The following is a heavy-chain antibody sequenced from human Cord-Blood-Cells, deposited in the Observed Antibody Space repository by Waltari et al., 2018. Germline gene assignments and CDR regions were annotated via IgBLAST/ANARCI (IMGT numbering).Heavy chain of an antibody. D-gene: IGHD2-2*01. CDR3: ARDYCSSTSCYSFFDY. Sequence: QVQLVQSGAEVKKPGASVKVSCKASGYTFTSYYMHWVRQAPGQGLEWMGIINPSGGSTSYAQKFQGRVTMTRDTSTSTVYMELSSLRSEDTAVYYCARDYCSSTSCYSFFDYWGQGTLVTVSS. V-gene: IGHV1-46*01. CDR1: GYTFTSYY. J-gene: IGHJ4*02. CDR2: INPSGGST.